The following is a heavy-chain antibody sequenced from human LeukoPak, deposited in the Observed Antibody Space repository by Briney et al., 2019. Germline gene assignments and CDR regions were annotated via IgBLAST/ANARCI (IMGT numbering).Heavy chain of an antibody. CDR1: GYTFTSYG. CDR2: ISAYNGNT. Sequence: ASVKVSCKASGYTFTSYGISWVRQAPGQGLEWMGWISAYNGNTNYAQKLQGRVTMTTDTSTSTAYMELRSLRSDDTAVYYCARESSPAYRIVGARYCFDYWGQGALVTVSS. V-gene: IGHV1-18*01. J-gene: IGHJ4*02. D-gene: IGHD1-26*01. CDR3: ARESSPAYRIVGARYCFDY.